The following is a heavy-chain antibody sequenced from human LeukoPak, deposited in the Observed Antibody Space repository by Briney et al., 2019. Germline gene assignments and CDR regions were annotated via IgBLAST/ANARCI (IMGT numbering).Heavy chain of an antibody. V-gene: IGHV3-23*01. J-gene: IGHJ6*02. CDR2: ISGSGGST. CDR3: ANQKSYYYYGMDV. Sequence: GASLRLSCAASGFTFSSYAMSWVCQAPGKGLEWVSAISGSGGSTYYADSVKGRFTISRDNSKNTLYLQMNSLRAEDTAVYYCANQKSYYYYGMDVWGQGTTVTVSS. CDR1: GFTFSSYA.